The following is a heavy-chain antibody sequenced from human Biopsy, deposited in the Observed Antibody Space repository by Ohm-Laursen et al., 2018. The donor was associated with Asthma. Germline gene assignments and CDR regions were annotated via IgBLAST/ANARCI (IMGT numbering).Heavy chain of an antibody. CDR3: ARDLHPTNHLGELSEGFDY. CDR2: ISYDGSNK. V-gene: IGHV3-30-3*01. D-gene: IGHD3-16*02. Sequence: SLRLSCSASGFTFSTYAMHWVRQAPGKGLEWVAVISYDGSNKYYADSVKGRFTISRDNSKNTLYLQMNSLRAEDTAVYYCARDLHPTNHLGELSEGFDYWGQGTLVTASS. J-gene: IGHJ4*02. CDR1: GFTFSTYA.